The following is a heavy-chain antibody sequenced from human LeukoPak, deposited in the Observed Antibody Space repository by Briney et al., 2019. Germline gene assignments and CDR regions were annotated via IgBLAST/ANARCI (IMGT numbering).Heavy chain of an antibody. J-gene: IGHJ4*02. CDR3: ARGRDSSGYSGFDY. CDR2: INWNGGST. Sequence: GGSLRLSCAASGFTFDDYGMSWVRQAPGKGLEWVSGINWNGGSTGYADSVKGRFTISRDNAKNSLYLQMNSLRAEDTAVYYCARGRDSSGYSGFDYWGQGTLVTVSS. CDR1: GFTFDDYG. V-gene: IGHV3-20*04. D-gene: IGHD3-22*01.